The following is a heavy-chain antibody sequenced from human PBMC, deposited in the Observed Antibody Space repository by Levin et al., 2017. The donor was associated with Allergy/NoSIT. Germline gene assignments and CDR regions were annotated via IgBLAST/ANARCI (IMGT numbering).Heavy chain of an antibody. CDR3: ARGFDS. CDR2: ISSSSSTI. V-gene: IGHV3-48*01. Sequence: GESLKISCAASGFTFSSYSMNWVRQAPGKGLEWVSYISSSSSTIYYADSVKGRFTISRDNAKNSLYLQMNSLRAEDTAVYYCARGFDSWGQGTLVTVSS. CDR1: GFTFSSYS. J-gene: IGHJ4*02.